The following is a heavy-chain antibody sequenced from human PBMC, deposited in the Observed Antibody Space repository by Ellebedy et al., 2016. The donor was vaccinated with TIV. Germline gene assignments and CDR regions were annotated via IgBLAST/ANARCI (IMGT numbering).Heavy chain of an antibody. D-gene: IGHD4-11*01. Sequence: GGSLRLXXAVSGFTFSSYRMNWVRQAPGKGLEWVSSISSTSSYIFYADSVKGRFTISRDNAKNSLYLQMNSLRPEDTAIYYCARAHDYSNYMAGYWGQGTLVTVSS. CDR1: GFTFSSYR. V-gene: IGHV3-21*01. J-gene: IGHJ4*02. CDR2: ISSTSSYI. CDR3: ARAHDYSNYMAGY.